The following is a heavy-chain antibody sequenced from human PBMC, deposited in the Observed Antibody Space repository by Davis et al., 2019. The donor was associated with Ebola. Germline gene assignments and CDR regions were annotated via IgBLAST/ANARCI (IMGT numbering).Heavy chain of an antibody. CDR3: ARVFSQKSQLLLYY. J-gene: IGHJ4*02. D-gene: IGHD2-15*01. CDR2: IIPIFGTA. Sequence: SVKVSCKASGGTFSSYAISWVRQAPGQGLEWMGGIIPIFGTANYAQKFQGRVTMTRDTSISTAYMELSRLRSDDTAVYYCARVFSQKSQLLLYYWGQGTLVTVSS. V-gene: IGHV1-69*05. CDR1: GGTFSSYA.